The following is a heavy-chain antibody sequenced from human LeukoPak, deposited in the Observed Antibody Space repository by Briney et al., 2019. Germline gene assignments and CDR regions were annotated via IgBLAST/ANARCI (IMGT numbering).Heavy chain of an antibody. CDR2: IYYSGST. V-gene: IGHV4-59*01. CDR1: GGSISSYY. D-gene: IGHD2-15*01. J-gene: IGHJ6*03. CDR3: ARSSKVDLPPPYYYYYYYMDV. Sequence: SETLSLTCTVSGGSISSYYWSWIRQPPGEGLEWIGFIYYSGSTNYNPSLKSRVTISVDTSKNQFSLKLSSVTAADTAVYYCARSSKVDLPPPYYYYYYYMDVWGKGTTVTVSS.